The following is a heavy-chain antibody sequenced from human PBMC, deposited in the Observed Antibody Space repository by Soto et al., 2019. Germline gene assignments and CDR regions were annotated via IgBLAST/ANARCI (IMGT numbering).Heavy chain of an antibody. V-gene: IGHV4-34*01. J-gene: IGHJ1*01. CDR3: ARSLFHCNFGTCYRSEYFQH. D-gene: IGHD2-15*01. CDR1: GGSFNDYY. CDR2: INHSGST. Sequence: QVQLQQWGAGLLKPSETLSLTCAVYGGSFNDYYWTWVRQAPGKGLEWIGEINHSGSTNYNPSLKSRVTISADTSKNQFSLKLSSVTAADTAVYYCARSLFHCNFGTCYRSEYFQHWGQGTLVTVSS.